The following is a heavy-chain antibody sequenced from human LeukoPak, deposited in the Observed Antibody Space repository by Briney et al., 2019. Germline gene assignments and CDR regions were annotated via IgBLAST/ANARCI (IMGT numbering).Heavy chain of an antibody. V-gene: IGHV3-74*01. CDR1: GFIFSSHG. CDR2: INSDGSST. Sequence: GGSLRLSCEASGFIFSSHGTHWVRQAPGKGLVWVSHINSDGSSTRYADSVKGRFTMSRDNAKKTLHLQMNSLRAEDTAVYYCARVLMGSSGNDYWGQGTLVTVSS. D-gene: IGHD6-19*01. J-gene: IGHJ4*02. CDR3: ARVLMGSSGNDY.